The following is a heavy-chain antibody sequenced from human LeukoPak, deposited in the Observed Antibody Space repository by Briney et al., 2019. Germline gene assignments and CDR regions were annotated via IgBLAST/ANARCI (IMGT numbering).Heavy chain of an antibody. CDR3: SRESWSGSVAFDI. V-gene: IGHV3-30*04. CDR2: ISYCGIDK. CDR1: GFTFSSYA. J-gene: IGHJ3*02. D-gene: IGHD3-3*01. Sequence: GTSLRLSCTASGFTFSSYANHWVRQPPGQGQERVGIISYCGIDKTYADSVQGRFTISRDSSTRTLYLQMNSLRADDTAMYYCSRESWSGSVAFDIWGLGTMVIVS.